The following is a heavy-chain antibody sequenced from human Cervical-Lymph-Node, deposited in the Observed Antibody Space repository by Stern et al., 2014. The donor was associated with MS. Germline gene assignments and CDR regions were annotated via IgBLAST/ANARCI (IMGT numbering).Heavy chain of an antibody. CDR3: ARDTSSPERSDW. CDR2: ITNVGST. D-gene: IGHD1-1*01. Sequence: EVHLVESGGGVIQPGGSLRLSCTASGFTVSRDYMTWVRQAPGKGVEWVSLITNVGSTFYTDSVKGRFTISRDDSKNTVYLHMTSLRAEDTAMYYCARDTSSPERSDWWGQGTLVTVSS. J-gene: IGHJ4*02. CDR1: GFTVSRDY. V-gene: IGHV3-53*01.